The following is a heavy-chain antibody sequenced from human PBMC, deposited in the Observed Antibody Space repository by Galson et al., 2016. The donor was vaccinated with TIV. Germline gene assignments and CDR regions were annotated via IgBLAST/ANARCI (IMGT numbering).Heavy chain of an antibody. J-gene: IGHJ6*02. CDR3: ARIIGYWVGYYSMDV. CDR1: GFTFSGHS. Sequence: SLRLSCAASGFTFSGHSMNWVRQAPGKGLEWVSSISNSGYYIYYSDSMKGRFTISRDNAKRLLYLQIHSLRDEDTAVYYCARIIGYWVGYYSMDVWGQGTTVTVSS. D-gene: IGHD2-8*02. V-gene: IGHV3-21*01. CDR2: ISNSGYYI.